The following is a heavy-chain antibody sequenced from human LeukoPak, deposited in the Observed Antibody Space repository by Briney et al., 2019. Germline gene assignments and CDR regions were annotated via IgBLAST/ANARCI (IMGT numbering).Heavy chain of an antibody. CDR3: AKDRRGGAEGDAFDL. Sequence: GSLRLSCAASGFIFNNYAMHWVRQAPGKGLEWVAFTGYDGSNKDYADSVKGRFTISRDNSKNTLYLQMNGLRAEDTAFYYCAKDRRGGAEGDAFDLWGQGTMVTVSS. D-gene: IGHD3-10*01. CDR1: GFIFNNYA. V-gene: IGHV3-30*02. CDR2: TGYDGSNK. J-gene: IGHJ3*01.